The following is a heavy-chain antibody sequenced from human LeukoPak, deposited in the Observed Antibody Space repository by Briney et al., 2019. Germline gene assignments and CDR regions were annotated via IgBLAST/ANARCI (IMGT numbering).Heavy chain of an antibody. CDR1: GFTFSSYE. CDR3: ARGDGYNSYYFDY. D-gene: IGHD5-24*01. V-gene: IGHV3-48*03. CDR2: ISSSGSTI. J-gene: IGHJ4*02. Sequence: PGGSLRLSCAASGFTFSSYEMNWVRQAPGKGLEWVSYISSSGSTIYYADSVKGRFTISRDNAKNSLYLQMNSLRAEDTAVYYCARGDGYNSYYFDYWGQGALVTVSS.